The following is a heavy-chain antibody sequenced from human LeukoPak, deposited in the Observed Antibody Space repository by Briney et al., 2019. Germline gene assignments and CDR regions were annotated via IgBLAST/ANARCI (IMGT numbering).Heavy chain of an antibody. CDR1: GFTFSSYE. CDR3: AKPYGSGSYYGFDP. CDR2: ISSSGSTI. J-gene: IGHJ5*02. D-gene: IGHD3-10*01. Sequence: GGSLRLSCAASGFTFSSYEMNWVRQAPGKGLEWVSYISSSGSTIYYADSVKGRFTISRDNSKNTLYLQMNSLRAEDTAVYYCAKPYGSGSYYGFDPWGQGTLVTVSS. V-gene: IGHV3-48*03.